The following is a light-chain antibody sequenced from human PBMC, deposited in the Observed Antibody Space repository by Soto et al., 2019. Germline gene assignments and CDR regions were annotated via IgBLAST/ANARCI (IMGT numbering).Light chain of an antibody. CDR2: GPS. J-gene: IGKJ1*01. CDR3: HQYNNWPRT. Sequence: EIVMTQSPGTLSVSPVERATLSCRASHSVSGNLAWYQQKPGQAPRLLIYGPSTRATGIPARFSGSGSGTEFTLTISSLQSEDFAVYYCHQYNNWPRTFGQGTKVEVK. CDR1: HSVSGN. V-gene: IGKV3-15*01.